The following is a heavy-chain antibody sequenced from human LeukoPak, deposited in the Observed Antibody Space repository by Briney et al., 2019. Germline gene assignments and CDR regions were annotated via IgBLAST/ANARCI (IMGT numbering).Heavy chain of an antibody. V-gene: IGHV3-43D*03. Sequence: GGSLRLSCAASGFSFDDYVMHWVRQTPGKGLEWVSLISWNGGSAYYTDSVKGRFTISRDNSKNSLYLQMNSLRAEDTALYYCARDKSAYCGAYWYSVFDYLGQGTLVTVSS. CDR2: ISWNGGSA. D-gene: IGHD2-21*02. CDR1: GFSFDDYV. CDR3: ARDKSAYCGAYWYSVFDY. J-gene: IGHJ4*01.